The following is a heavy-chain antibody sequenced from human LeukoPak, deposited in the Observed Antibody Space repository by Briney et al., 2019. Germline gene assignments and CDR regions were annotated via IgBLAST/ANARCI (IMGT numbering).Heavy chain of an antibody. CDR2: TYHSGST. CDR1: GGSISSSNW. CDR3: ARGYGSGAYYYYGMDV. J-gene: IGHJ6*04. Sequence: SETLSLTCAVSGGSISSSNWWSWVRQPPGKGLEWIGETYHSGSTNYNPSLKSRVTISVDKSKNQFSLKLSSVTAADTAVYYCARGYGSGAYYYYGMDVWGKGTTVTVSS. V-gene: IGHV4-4*02. D-gene: IGHD3-10*01.